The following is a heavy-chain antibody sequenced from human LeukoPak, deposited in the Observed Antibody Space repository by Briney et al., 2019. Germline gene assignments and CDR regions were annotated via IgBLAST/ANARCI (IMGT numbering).Heavy chain of an antibody. Sequence: ASVKVSCKASGGTFSSYAISRVRQAPGQGLEWMGGIIPIFGTANYAQKFQGRVTITADKSTSTAYMELSSLRSEDTAVYYCARLGVTDGGGFDYWGQGTLVTVSS. CDR3: ARLGVTDGGGFDY. J-gene: IGHJ4*02. CDR1: GGTFSSYA. D-gene: IGHD2-21*02. V-gene: IGHV1-69*06. CDR2: IIPIFGTA.